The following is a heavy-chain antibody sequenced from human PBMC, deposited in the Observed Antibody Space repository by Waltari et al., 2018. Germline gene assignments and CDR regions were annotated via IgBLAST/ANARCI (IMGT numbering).Heavy chain of an antibody. V-gene: IGHV3-33*01. CDR3: AREYRAVAGHFDY. CDR1: GFTFSCYG. CDR2: IWYDGSNK. D-gene: IGHD6-19*01. J-gene: IGHJ4*02. Sequence: QVQLVESGGGVVQPGRSLGLSCAAAGFTFSCYGMPRGRRAPGKGLEWVAVIWYDGSNKYHAASVKGRFTISRDNSKNTLYLQMNSLRAEDTAVYYCAREYRAVAGHFDYWGQGTLVTVSS.